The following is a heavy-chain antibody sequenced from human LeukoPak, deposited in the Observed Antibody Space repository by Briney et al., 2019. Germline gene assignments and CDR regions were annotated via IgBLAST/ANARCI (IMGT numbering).Heavy chain of an antibody. J-gene: IGHJ4*02. CDR3: ARRGYSYGYDY. Sequence: PSETLSLTCTVSGYSISSGYYWSWIRQPPGKGLEWIGYIYYSGSTNYNPSLKSRVTISVDTSKNQFSLKLSSVTAADTAVYYCARRGYSYGYDYWGQGTLVTVSS. V-gene: IGHV4-61*01. CDR1: GYSISSGYY. CDR2: IYYSGST. D-gene: IGHD5-18*01.